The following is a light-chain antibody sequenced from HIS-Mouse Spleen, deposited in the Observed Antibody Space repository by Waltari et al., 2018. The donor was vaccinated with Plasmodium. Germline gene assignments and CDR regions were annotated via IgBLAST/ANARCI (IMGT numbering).Light chain of an antibody. CDR1: QGISSW. CDR2: AAT. CDR3: QQANSFPGFT. V-gene: IGKV1-12*01. J-gene: IGKJ3*01. Sequence: DIQKTQSPSPVSASVGARIPIPCRERQGISSWLAWYQQKPGKAPKLLIYAATSLQSGGPSRFSGSGSGTDFTLTISSRQPEDFATYYCQQANSFPGFTFGPGTKVDIK.